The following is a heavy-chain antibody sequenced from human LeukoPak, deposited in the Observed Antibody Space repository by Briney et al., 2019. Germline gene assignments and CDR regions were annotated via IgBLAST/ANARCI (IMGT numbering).Heavy chain of an antibody. CDR3: AKNGVGATWGNYFDY. V-gene: IGHV3-23*01. D-gene: IGHD1-26*01. CDR1: GFTFSSYE. CDR2: ISGSGDST. J-gene: IGHJ4*02. Sequence: GGSLRLSCAASGFTFSSYEMNWVRQAPGKGLEWVSTISGSGDSTYYADSVKGRFTISRDNSKNMLYLQMNSLRAEDTAVYYCAKNGVGATWGNYFDYWGQGTLVTVSS.